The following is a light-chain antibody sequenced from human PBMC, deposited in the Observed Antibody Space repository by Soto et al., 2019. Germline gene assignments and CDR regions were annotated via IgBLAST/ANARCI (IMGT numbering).Light chain of an antibody. CDR3: SSYTSSSTLYV. CDR1: SSDGGAYNY. Sequence: QSVLTQPASVSGSPGQSITISCTGTSSDGGAYNYVSWYQQHPGKAPKLMIYEVSNRPSGVSNRFSGSKSGNTASLTISGLQAEDEADHYCSSYTSSSTLYVFGTGTKVTVL. CDR2: EVS. J-gene: IGLJ1*01. V-gene: IGLV2-14*01.